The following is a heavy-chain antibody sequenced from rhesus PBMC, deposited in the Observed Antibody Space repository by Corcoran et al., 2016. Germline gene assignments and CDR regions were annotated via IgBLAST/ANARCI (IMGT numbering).Heavy chain of an antibody. Sequence: QVQLQESGPGLVKPSETLSLTCTVSGGSISDDYYWSWIRQPPGKGLEWIGYIYGSGGGTNYNPSLKSLVTISTDTSKNQFSLKLTSVIAADTAIYYCAKYCSGTGCGYFEFWGQGVLVTVSS. CDR2: IYGSGGGT. V-gene: IGHV4-106*01. D-gene: IGHD2-21*01. CDR3: AKYCSGTGCGYFEF. J-gene: IGHJ1*01. CDR1: GGSISDDYY.